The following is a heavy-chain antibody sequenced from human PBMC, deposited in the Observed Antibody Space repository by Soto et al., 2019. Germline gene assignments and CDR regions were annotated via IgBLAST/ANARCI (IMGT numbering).Heavy chain of an antibody. CDR2: LYYGANT. V-gene: IGHV4-59*01. D-gene: IGHD3-22*01. CDR3: AKDLLYDYDSSGLSRPSRPAEAFDI. CDR1: GACISSDC. J-gene: IGHJ3*02. Sequence: SETLSLTCTVSGACISSDCWSWIRQSPGKGLEWIGFLYYGANTNYHPSLKSRVTISADTSKNQFSLKLRTVTAADTAVYYCAKDLLYDYDSSGLSRPSRPAEAFDIWGQARILTV.